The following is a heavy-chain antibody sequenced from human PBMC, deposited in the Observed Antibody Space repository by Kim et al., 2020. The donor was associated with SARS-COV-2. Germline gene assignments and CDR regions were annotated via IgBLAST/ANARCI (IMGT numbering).Heavy chain of an antibody. CDR1: GFTFSSYA. Sequence: GGSLRLSCAASGFTFSSYAMSWVRQAPGKGLEWVSVIYSGGSSTYYADSVKGRFTISRDNSKNTLYLQMNSLRAEDTAVYYCAKGGGGSYYYGMDVWGQGTTVTVSS. V-gene: IGHV3-23*03. CDR3: AKGGGGSYYYGMDV. D-gene: IGHD1-26*01. CDR2: IYSGGSST. J-gene: IGHJ6*02.